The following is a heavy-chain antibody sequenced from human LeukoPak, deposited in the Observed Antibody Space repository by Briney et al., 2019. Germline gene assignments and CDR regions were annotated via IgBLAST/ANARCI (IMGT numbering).Heavy chain of an antibody. J-gene: IGHJ5*02. CDR3: ARHNYRDSSGYYYSWFDP. V-gene: IGHV5-51*01. CDR1: GYSFTNFW. D-gene: IGHD3-22*01. CDR2: IYPGGSDI. Sequence: GESLKISCKGSGYSFTNFWIGWVRQMPEKGLEWMGIIYPGGSDIRYSPSFQGQVTISVDKSINTAYLQWSSLKASDTAMYYCARHNYRDSSGYYYSWFDPWGQGTLVTVSS.